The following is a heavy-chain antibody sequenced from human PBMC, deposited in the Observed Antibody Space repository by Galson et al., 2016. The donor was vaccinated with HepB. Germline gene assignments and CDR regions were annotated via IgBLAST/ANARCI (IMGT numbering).Heavy chain of an antibody. J-gene: IGHJ5*02. CDR2: ISWNSETI. Sequence: SLRLSCAATGFKFDDYVMVWVRQAPGKGLEWVSGISWNSETIGYADSVKGRFTMSRDNAKKSMYLQMSSLRADDTAFYYCVKDQSPYYYGSGSINWFDHWGQGTLVTVSS. D-gene: IGHD3-10*01. CDR1: GFKFDDYV. CDR3: VKDQSPYYYGSGSINWFDH. V-gene: IGHV3-9*01.